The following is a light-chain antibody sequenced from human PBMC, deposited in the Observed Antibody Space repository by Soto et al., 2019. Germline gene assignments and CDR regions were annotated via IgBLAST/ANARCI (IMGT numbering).Light chain of an antibody. V-gene: IGLV1-44*01. Sequence: QSALTQPPSASGTPGQRVTISCSGSVSNIGGNTVNWYQQLPGTAPKLLIHSNNQRPSGVPDRFSGSKSGTSASLAISGLQSEDEADYYCAAWDDSLNGYVFGTGTKVNV. CDR3: AAWDDSLNGYV. CDR1: VSNIGGNT. CDR2: SNN. J-gene: IGLJ1*01.